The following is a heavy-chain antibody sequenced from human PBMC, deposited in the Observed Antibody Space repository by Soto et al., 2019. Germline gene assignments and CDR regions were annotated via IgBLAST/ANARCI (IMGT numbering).Heavy chain of an antibody. CDR3: ARHYSSGSRNWFDT. J-gene: IGHJ5*02. V-gene: IGHV4-39*01. CDR2: IYYSGST. Sequence: PSQTLSLTCIVSGGSINSSSYFWCWVRHPPGKGLEWIGSIYYSGSTYYNPSLRSRVTISVATSKNPFPLKLSSVTAADTAVFYCARHYSSGSRNWFDTWGQGTLVTVSS. CDR1: GGSINSSSYF. D-gene: IGHD6-19*01.